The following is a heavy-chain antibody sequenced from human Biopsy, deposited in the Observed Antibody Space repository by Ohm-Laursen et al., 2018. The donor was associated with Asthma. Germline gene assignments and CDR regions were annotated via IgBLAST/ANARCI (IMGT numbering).Heavy chain of an antibody. CDR2: ISSDGSDQ. D-gene: IGHD5-18*01. CDR1: KSPIRTFA. CDR3: ARDGGYGYLYSMDV. Sequence: SLRLSCSASKSPIRTFALHWVRQAPGKGLEWVALISSDGSDQYYADSVRGRFTIPRDTSKDHLYLQMTNLRAEDTAVYYCARDGGYGYLYSMDVWGQGTTVTVSS. J-gene: IGHJ6*02. V-gene: IGHV3-30-3*01.